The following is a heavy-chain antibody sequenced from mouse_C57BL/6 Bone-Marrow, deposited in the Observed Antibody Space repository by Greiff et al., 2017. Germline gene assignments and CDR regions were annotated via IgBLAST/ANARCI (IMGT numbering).Heavy chain of an antibody. J-gene: IGHJ1*03. D-gene: IGHD1-1*01. CDR2: IYPGSGST. Sequence: QVQLQQPGAELVKPGASVKMSCKASGYTFTSYWITWVKQRPGQGLEWIGDIYPGSGSTNYNEKFKSKATLTVATSSSTAYMQLSSLTSEDSAVYYCARPSFTTVVADWYFDVWGTGTTFTVSS. V-gene: IGHV1-55*01. CDR1: GYTFTSYW. CDR3: ARPSFTTVVADWYFDV.